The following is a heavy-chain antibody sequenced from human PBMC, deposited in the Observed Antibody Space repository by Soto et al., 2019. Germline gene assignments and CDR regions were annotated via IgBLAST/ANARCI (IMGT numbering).Heavy chain of an antibody. CDR1: GGSISSGDYY. D-gene: IGHD3-22*01. CDR3: ARVESYYDSSGYYPEYFQH. CDR2: IYYSGST. J-gene: IGHJ1*01. V-gene: IGHV4-30-4*01. Sequence: QVQLQESGPGLVKPSQTLSLTCTVSGGSISSGDYYWSWIRQPPGKGLEWIGYIYYSGSTYYNPSLKSRVTISVDASTTHSSLKLSSVTAADTAVYYCARVESYYDSSGYYPEYFQHWGQGTLVTVSS.